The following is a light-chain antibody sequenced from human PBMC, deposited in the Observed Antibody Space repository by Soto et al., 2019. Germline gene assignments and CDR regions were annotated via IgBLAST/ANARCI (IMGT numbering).Light chain of an antibody. V-gene: IGKV1-27*01. Sequence: DIQMTQSPSSLSASVGDRVTITCRASQGISNSLAWYQQKPGKVPKLLIYAAFTLQSGVPSRFIGSGSGTDFTLTISSLQPEDVATYYCQNYNSDPKTFGQGTKVEIK. CDR2: AAF. CDR3: QNYNSDPKT. CDR1: QGISNS. J-gene: IGKJ1*01.